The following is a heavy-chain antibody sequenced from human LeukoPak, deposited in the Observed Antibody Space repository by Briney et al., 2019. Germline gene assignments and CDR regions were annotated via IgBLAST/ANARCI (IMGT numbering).Heavy chain of an antibody. CDR3: TRVDYGSGSGYYYYYGMDV. V-gene: IGHV3-49*04. CDR2: IRSKAYGGTT. D-gene: IGHD3-10*01. J-gene: IGHJ6*02. Sequence: GGSLRLSCTASGFTFGDYAMSWVRQAPGKGLEWVGFIRSKAYGGTTEYAASVKGRFTISRDDSKSIADLQMNSLKTEDTAVYYCTRVDYGSGSGYYYYYGMDVWGQGTTVTVSS. CDR1: GFTFGDYA.